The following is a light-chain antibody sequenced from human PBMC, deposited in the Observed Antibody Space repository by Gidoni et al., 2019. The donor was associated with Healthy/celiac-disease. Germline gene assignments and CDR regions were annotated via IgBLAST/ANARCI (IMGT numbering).Light chain of an antibody. J-gene: IGKJ1*01. CDR1: QSLLLSNGYNS. CDR3: MQTLQTPA. V-gene: IGKV2-28*01. CDR2: LGS. Sequence: DIVMTQSSLPLPVTPGEPASNSCRSSQSLLLSNGYNSLERYLQKPGQSPQLLIYLGSNRASGVTDRVSGSGSGTDFTLKITRVEAVDVGVYDCMQTLQTPAFGQGTKVEIK.